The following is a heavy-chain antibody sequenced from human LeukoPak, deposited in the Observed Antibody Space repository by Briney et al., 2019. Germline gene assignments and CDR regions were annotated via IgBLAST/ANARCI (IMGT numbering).Heavy chain of an antibody. CDR1: GFTFSSYA. D-gene: IGHD6-19*01. J-gene: IGHJ4*02. CDR2: ISYDGSNK. Sequence: PGGSLRLSCAASGFTFSSYAMHWVRQAPGKGLEWVAVISYDGSNKYYADSVKGRFTISRDNSKNTLYLQTNSLRAEDTAVYYCAREQWLAFDYWGQGTLVTVSS. V-gene: IGHV3-30-3*01. CDR3: AREQWLAFDY.